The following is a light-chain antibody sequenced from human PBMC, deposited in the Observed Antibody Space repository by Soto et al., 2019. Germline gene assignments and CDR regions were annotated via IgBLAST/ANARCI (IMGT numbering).Light chain of an antibody. CDR1: SSDVGGYSY. Sequence: QSALTQPASVSGSPGQSITISCTGTSSDVGGYSYVSWYQQHPGRAPKLMIYEVSNRPSGVSNRFSGSKSGNTASLTISGLQAEDEADYYCSSYTSSSTVFGTGTKVTV. CDR2: EVS. CDR3: SSYTSSSTV. V-gene: IGLV2-14*01. J-gene: IGLJ1*01.